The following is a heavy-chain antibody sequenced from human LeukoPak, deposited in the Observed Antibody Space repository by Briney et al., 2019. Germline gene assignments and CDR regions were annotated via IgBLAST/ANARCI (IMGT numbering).Heavy chain of an antibody. CDR3: ASRGPGGDDY. Sequence: PSETLSLTCAVYGGSFSGYYWSWIRQPPGKGLEWIGEINHSGSTNYNPFLKSRVTISVDTSKNQFSLKLSSVTAADTAVYYCASRGPGGDDYWGQGTLVTVSS. CDR2: INHSGST. J-gene: IGHJ4*02. V-gene: IGHV4-34*01. D-gene: IGHD2-21*02. CDR1: GGSFSGYY.